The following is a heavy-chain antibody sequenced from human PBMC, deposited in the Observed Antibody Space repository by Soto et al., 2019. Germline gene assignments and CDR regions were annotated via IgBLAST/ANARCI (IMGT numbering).Heavy chain of an antibody. CDR3: ARVTYYYDSSGSWAYDDFDI. Sequence: GGSLRLCCAASGFTVSSTYMSWVRQAPGKGLEWVSLIYSGGSTYYADSAKGRFTISRDNSKNTLYLQMNSLRAEDTAVYYCARVTYYYDSSGSWAYDDFDIWGHGTMVTV. J-gene: IGHJ3*02. CDR1: GFTVSSTY. V-gene: IGHV3-66*01. D-gene: IGHD3-22*01. CDR2: IYSGGST.